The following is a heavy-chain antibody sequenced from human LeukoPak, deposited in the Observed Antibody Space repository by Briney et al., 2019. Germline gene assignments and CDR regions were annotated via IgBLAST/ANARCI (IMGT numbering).Heavy chain of an antibody. D-gene: IGHD3-9*01. V-gene: IGHV3-23*01. CDR3: TTGLRYFDWLFESHDAFDI. Sequence: GGSLRLSCAASGFTFSSYAMSWVRQAPGKGLEWVSAISGSGGSTYYADSVKGRFTISRDNSKNTLYLQMNSLKTEDTAVYYCTTGLRYFDWLFESHDAFDIWGQGTMVTVSS. CDR1: GFTFSSYA. J-gene: IGHJ3*02. CDR2: ISGSGGST.